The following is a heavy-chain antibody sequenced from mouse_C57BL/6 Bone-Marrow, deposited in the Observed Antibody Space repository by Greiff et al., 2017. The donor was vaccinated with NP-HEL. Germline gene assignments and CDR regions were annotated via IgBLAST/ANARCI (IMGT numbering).Heavy chain of an antibody. CDR2: ISDGGSYT. Sequence: EVKVVESGGGLVKPGGSLKLSCAASGFTFSSYAMSWVRQTPEKRLEWVATISDGGSYTYYPDNVKGRFTISRANAKNNLYLQMRHLKSEDTAMYYCAREDWWYFDVWGTGTTVTVSA. CDR1: GFTFSSYA. V-gene: IGHV5-4*01. CDR3: AREDWWYFDV. D-gene: IGHD4-1*01. J-gene: IGHJ1*03.